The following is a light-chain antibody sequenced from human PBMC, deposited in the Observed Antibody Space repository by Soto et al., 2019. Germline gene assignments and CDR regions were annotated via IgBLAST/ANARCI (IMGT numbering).Light chain of an antibody. CDR1: SSDVGSGNV. CDR3: CSHAGRNTYV. CDR2: EGF. Sequence: QSVLAQPASVAGSPGQSITISCTGTSSDVGSGNVVSWYQHYPGKAPQLIIYEGFKRPSGVSSRFSGSKSGNTASLTISGLQAEDEAEYYCCSHAGRNTYVFGTGTKVTVL. J-gene: IGLJ1*01. V-gene: IGLV2-23*01.